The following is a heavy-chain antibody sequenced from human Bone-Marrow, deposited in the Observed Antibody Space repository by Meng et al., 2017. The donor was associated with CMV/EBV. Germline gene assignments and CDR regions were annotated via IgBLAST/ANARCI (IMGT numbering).Heavy chain of an antibody. D-gene: IGHD2-2*02. CDR2: IYYGGST. V-gene: IGHV4-39*07. J-gene: IGHJ6*02. Sequence: SETLSLTCTVSGDSITSSNYYWGWIRQPPGKGLEWIGSIYYGGSTYSAPSLKSRVTISVDTSKNQFSLKLSSVTAADTAVYYCARGLLPDIVVVPAAIRYYYYGMDVWGQGTTVTVSS. CDR1: GDSITSSNYY. CDR3: ARGLLPDIVVVPAAIRYYYYGMDV.